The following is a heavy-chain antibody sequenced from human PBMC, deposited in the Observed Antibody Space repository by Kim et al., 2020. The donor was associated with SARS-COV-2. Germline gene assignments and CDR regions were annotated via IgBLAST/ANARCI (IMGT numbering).Heavy chain of an antibody. CDR2: IYPGDSDT. CDR3: TRLSWGAGMIFHKEHREGRQGFDV. V-gene: IGHV5-51*01. J-gene: IGHJ6*02. Sequence: GESLKISCQGSGYNFRDFWIVWVRQMPGKGLEVMGIIYPGDSDTRYTPSFRGQVTISADNSISTAYLHWSSLKASDSVIYYCTRLSWGAGMIFHKEHREGRQGFDVWGQGTTVTVSS. CDR1: GYNFRDFW. D-gene: IGHD1-26*01.